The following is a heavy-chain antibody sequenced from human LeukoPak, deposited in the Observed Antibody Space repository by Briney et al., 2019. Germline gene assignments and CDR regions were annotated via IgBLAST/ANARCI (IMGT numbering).Heavy chain of an antibody. CDR3: AKDQQSSSWYRRSKHPAYYFDY. V-gene: IGHV3-23*01. CDR2: ISGSGGST. CDR1: GFTFSSYA. J-gene: IGHJ4*02. D-gene: IGHD6-13*01. Sequence: GGSLRLSCAASGFTFSSYAMSWVRQAPGKGLEWVSAISGSGGSTYYADSVKGRFTISRDNSKSTLYLQMNSLRAEDTAVYYCAKDQQSSSWYRRSKHPAYYFDYWGQGTLVTVSS.